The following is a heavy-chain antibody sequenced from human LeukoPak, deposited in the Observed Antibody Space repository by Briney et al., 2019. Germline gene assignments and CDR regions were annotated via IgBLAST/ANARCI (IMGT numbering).Heavy chain of an antibody. Sequence: PGRSLRLYCTASGFTFGDYAMSWVRQAPGKGREWVGFIRSKAYGGTTEYAASVKGRFTISRDDSKSIAYLQMNSLKTEDTAVYYCTRDPRGSYGPDAFDIWGQGTMVTVSS. CDR2: IRSKAYGGTT. D-gene: IGHD1-26*01. V-gene: IGHV3-49*04. CDR1: GFTFGDYA. J-gene: IGHJ3*02. CDR3: TRDPRGSYGPDAFDI.